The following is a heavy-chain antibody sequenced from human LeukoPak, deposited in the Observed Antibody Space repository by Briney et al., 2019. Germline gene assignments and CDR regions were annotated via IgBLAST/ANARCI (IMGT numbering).Heavy chain of an antibody. V-gene: IGHV1-2*02. D-gene: IGHD3/OR15-3a*01. CDR1: GYTFTGYY. CDR2: INPNSGGT. J-gene: IGHJ6*02. Sequence: ASVKVSCKASGYTFTGYYMHWVRQAPGQGLEWMGWINPNSGGTNYAQKFQGRVTMTRNTSISTAYMELSSLRSEDTAVYYCARASPRRTGYYGMDVWGQGTTVTVSS. CDR3: ARASPRRTGYYGMDV.